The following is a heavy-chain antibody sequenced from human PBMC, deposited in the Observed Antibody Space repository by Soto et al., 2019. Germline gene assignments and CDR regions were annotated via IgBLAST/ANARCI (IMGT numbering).Heavy chain of an antibody. CDR2: INQDGSEK. J-gene: IGHJ4*02. CDR1: GFSFRNYW. V-gene: IGHV3-7*03. CDR3: ARGTPTPGIDS. D-gene: IGHD1-26*01. Sequence: EVQLVESGGALVQPGGSLRLACEASGFSFRNYWMNWVRQAPGKGLAWVVNINQDGSEKPYVDSVKGRFTVSRDNAKSSLYLQMDSLRAEATAVYYCARGTPTPGIDSWGQGTLVTVS.